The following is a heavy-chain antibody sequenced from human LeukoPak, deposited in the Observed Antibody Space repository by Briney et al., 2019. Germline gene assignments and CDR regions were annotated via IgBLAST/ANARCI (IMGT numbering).Heavy chain of an antibody. Sequence: GGSLRLSCAASGFTFSSYWMHWVRQAPGKGLVWVSRINHDGSSTSYADYVNGRFTISRDNAKNMVYLQMNSLRADDTAVYYCARVLPNSNRQLDYWGQGTLVTVSS. J-gene: IGHJ4*02. CDR2: INHDGSST. CDR1: GFTFSSYW. CDR3: ARVLPNSNRQLDY. D-gene: IGHD1-1*01. V-gene: IGHV3-74*01.